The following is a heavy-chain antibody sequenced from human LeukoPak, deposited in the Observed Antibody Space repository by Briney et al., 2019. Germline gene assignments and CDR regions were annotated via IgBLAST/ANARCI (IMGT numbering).Heavy chain of an antibody. Sequence: GASVKVSCKASGGTFSSYAISWVRQAPGQGLEWMGRIIPILGIANYAQKFQGRVTITADKSTSTAYMELSSLRSEDTAVYYCARAGRSGWYEGMGQSAFDIWGQGTMVTVSS. CDR3: ARAGRSGWYEGMGQSAFDI. V-gene: IGHV1-69*04. CDR1: GGTFSSYA. J-gene: IGHJ3*02. CDR2: IIPILGIA. D-gene: IGHD6-19*01.